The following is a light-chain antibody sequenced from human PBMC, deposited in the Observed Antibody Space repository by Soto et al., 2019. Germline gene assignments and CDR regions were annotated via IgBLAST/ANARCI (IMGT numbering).Light chain of an antibody. J-gene: IGKJ1*01. V-gene: IGKV3-20*01. CDR2: GAS. Sequence: EIALTQSPATFSLSPGERATLSCRASQSVSSNYLAWYQQKPGQAPRLLIYGASSRATGIPDRFSGSGSGTDFTLTIRRLEPEDFAVYYCQQYGSSYPWTFGQGTKVDI. CDR1: QSVSSNY. CDR3: QQYGSSYPWT.